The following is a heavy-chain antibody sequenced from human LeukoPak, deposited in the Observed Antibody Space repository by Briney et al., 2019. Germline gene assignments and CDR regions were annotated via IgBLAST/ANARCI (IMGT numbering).Heavy chain of an antibody. D-gene: IGHD3-9*01. V-gene: IGHV1-2*02. CDR1: GYTFTGYY. CDR2: INPNSGGT. Sequence: ASVKRSCKASGYTFTGYYMHWVREAPGQGLEWMGWINPNSGGTNYAQKFQGRVTMTRDTSISTAYMELSSLRSEDTAVYYCARAPRSPYDTLDYWGQGTLVTVSS. J-gene: IGHJ4*02. CDR3: ARAPRSPYDTLDY.